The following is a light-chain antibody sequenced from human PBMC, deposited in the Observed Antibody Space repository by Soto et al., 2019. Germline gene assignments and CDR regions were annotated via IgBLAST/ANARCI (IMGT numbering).Light chain of an antibody. CDR1: QSISNR. V-gene: IGKV1-5*01. CDR2: DAS. Sequence: DIQMTQSPSTLSASVGDGFTITCRASQSISNRLAWYQQKPGEAPKYLIYDASTLDSGAPSRFSGSGSGTEFTLSISSLQPDDFATYYCQQYNSYPWTFGQGTKVDIK. CDR3: QQYNSYPWT. J-gene: IGKJ1*01.